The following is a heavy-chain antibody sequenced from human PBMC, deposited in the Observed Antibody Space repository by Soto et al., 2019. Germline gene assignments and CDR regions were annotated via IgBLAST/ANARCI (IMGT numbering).Heavy chain of an antibody. CDR3: AKGRRRGVYDILTLDPAMDV. CDR2: IYDSGST. J-gene: IGHJ6*02. D-gene: IGHD3-9*01. V-gene: IGHV4-59*01. CDR1: GGSISSYY. Sequence: SETLSLTCTVSGGSISSYYWSWIRQPPGEGLEWIGYIYDSGSTNYNPSLNSRVTISVDTSKNQFSLKLTSVTAADTAVYYCAKGRRRGVYDILTLDPAMDVWGQGTTVTVSS.